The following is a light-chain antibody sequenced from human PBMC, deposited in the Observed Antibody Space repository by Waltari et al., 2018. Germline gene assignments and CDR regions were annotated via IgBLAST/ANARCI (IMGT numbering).Light chain of an antibody. CDR3: AAWEDSLSGRV. V-gene: IGLV1-47*01. CDR1: SSNIGSNY. CDR2: RNY. J-gene: IGLJ3*02. Sequence: QSVLTQPPSASGTPGQRVTISCSGSSSNIGSNYVYWYRQLPGTAPKLLIYRNYQSPSGVPDRVSCSESGTSASLAISGLRSEDEADYYCAAWEDSLSGRVFGGGTKLTVL.